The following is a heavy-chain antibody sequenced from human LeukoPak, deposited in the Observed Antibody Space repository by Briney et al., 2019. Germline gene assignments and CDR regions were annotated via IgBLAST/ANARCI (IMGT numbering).Heavy chain of an antibody. CDR3: ARDGSSSGLGIWYFDL. CDR1: GFTFSDYS. J-gene: IGHJ2*01. CDR2: ISSTSSYI. V-gene: IGHV3-21*01. D-gene: IGHD6-6*01. Sequence: GGSLRLSCAASGFTFSDYSMNWVRQAPGKGLEWVSSISSTSSYIYYGDSMKGRFTMSRDNAKNSLYLQMNSLRAEDTAVYYCARDGSSSGLGIWYFDLWGRGTLVTVSS.